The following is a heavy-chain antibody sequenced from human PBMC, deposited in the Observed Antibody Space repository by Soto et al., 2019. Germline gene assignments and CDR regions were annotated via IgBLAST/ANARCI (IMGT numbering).Heavy chain of an antibody. CDR3: AKDMYEDYDSSGSGDY. CDR1: GFTFSSYG. D-gene: IGHD3-22*01. J-gene: IGHJ4*02. Sequence: PGGSQRLSCAASGFTFSSYGMHWVRPAPGKGLEWVAVISYDGSNKYYADSVKGRFTISRDNSKNTLYLQMNSLRAEDTAVYYCAKDMYEDYDSSGSGDYWGQGTLVTVSS. CDR2: ISYDGSNK. V-gene: IGHV3-30*18.